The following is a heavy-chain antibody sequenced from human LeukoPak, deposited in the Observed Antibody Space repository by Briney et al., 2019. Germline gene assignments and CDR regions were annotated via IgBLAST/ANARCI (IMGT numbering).Heavy chain of an antibody. V-gene: IGHV3-30*04. CDR1: GFTFSSYA. CDR3: ARTQLVTAIYLFGY. Sequence: GGSLRLSCAASGFTFSSYAMHWVRQAPGKGLEWVAVISYDGSNKYYADSVKGRFTISRDNSKNTLYLQMNSLRAEDTAVYYCARTQLVTAIYLFGYWGQGTLVTVSS. J-gene: IGHJ4*02. D-gene: IGHD2-21*02. CDR2: ISYDGSNK.